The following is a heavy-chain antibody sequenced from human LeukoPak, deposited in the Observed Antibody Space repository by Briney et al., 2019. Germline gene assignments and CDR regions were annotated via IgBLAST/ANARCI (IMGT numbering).Heavy chain of an antibody. V-gene: IGHV3-23*01. D-gene: IGHD2-21*01. Sequence: PGGSLRLSCAASGFTFSSYAMSWVRQAPGKGLEWVSAISGSGGSTYYADSVKGRFTISRDNSKNTLYLQMNSLRAEDTAVYYCARWGVVSQGYYGMDVWGQGTTVTVSS. CDR1: GFTFSSYA. CDR2: ISGSGGST. CDR3: ARWGVVSQGYYGMDV. J-gene: IGHJ6*02.